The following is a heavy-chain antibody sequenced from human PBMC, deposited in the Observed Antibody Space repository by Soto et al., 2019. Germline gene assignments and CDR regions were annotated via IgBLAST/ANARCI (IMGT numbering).Heavy chain of an antibody. V-gene: IGHV4-34*01. CDR3: ARGLKVTIVRGAFPY. CDR1: GGSFSGYY. D-gene: IGHD3-10*01. CDR2: INHSVST. J-gene: IGHJ4*02. Sequence: QVQLQQWGAGLLKPSETLSLTCAVYGGSFSGYYWSWIRQPPGKGLEWIGEINHSVSTNYNPSLMRRVTISVDASRNQFSEKLSSVTAADTAVYYCARGLKVTIVRGAFPYWGQGTLVTVSS.